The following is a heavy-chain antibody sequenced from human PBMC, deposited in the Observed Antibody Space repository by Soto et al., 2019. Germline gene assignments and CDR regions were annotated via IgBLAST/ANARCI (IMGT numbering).Heavy chain of an antibody. J-gene: IGHJ6*02. CDR1: GFTFSSYA. D-gene: IGHD6-13*01. CDR2: ISYDGSNK. CDR3: ARDRAHAYSSSWYSWYYYGMDV. Sequence: SLRLSCAASGFTFSSYAMHWVRQAPGKGLEWVAVISYDGSNKYYADSVKGRFTISRDNSKNTLYLQMNSLRAEDTAVYYCARDRAHAYSSSWYSWYYYGMDVWGQGTTVTVSS. V-gene: IGHV3-30-3*01.